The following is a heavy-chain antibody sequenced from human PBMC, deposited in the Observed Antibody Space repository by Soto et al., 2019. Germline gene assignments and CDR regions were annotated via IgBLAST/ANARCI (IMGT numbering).Heavy chain of an antibody. CDR3: AKDRRAGGNSAFYFDF. V-gene: IGHV3-23*01. CDR1: GFKFSNYA. D-gene: IGHD3-16*01. Sequence: GSLRLSCAASGFKFSNYAMSWVLQAPWKGLEWVSLISATGGGTYYADSVKGRFTISRDNSHNTLYLQVHSLTAEDTAVYYCAKDRRAGGNSAFYFDFWGQGAQVTVSS. CDR2: ISATGGGT. J-gene: IGHJ4*02.